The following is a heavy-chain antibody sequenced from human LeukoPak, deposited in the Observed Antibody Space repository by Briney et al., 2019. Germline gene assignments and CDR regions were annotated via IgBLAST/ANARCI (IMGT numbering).Heavy chain of an antibody. Sequence: PSETLSLTCTVSGGSISSSSYYWGWIRQPPGKGLEWIGSIYYSGSTYYNPSLKSRVTISVDTSKNQFSLKLSSVTAADTTVYHCARHSGSYRWFDSWGQGTLVTVSS. D-gene: IGHD1-26*01. CDR1: GGSISSSSYY. CDR3: ARHSGSYRWFDS. J-gene: IGHJ5*01. V-gene: IGHV4-39*01. CDR2: IYYSGST.